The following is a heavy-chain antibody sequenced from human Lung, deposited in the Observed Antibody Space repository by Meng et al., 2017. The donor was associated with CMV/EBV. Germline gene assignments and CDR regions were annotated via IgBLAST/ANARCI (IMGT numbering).Heavy chain of an antibody. V-gene: IGHV1-2*06. CDR2: VNPISDDT. CDR3: AKSSDNGWSS. CDR1: GYSFSGFY. Sequence: GQLVQPGAEVTRPGAPVKISCQASGYSFSGFYLTWARQAPGHGLEWLGRVNPISDDTHLAQKFEGRITVTRGATINTAFMELTRLRPDDTAVYYCAKSSDNGWSSWGPGTLVTVSS. J-gene: IGHJ4*01. D-gene: IGHD6-19*01.